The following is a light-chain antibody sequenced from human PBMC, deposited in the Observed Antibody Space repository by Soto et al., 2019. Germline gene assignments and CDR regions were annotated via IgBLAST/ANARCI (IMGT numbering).Light chain of an antibody. J-gene: IGKJ4*01. CDR2: GAS. CDR1: QSVYKNF. CDR3: KRYGSSPPL. Sequence: EIVLTQSPGTLSLSPGERATLSCRASQSVYKNFLAWYQQKPGQAPRLLINGASNRATGIPDRFSGSGSGTDVSLTIDRLEPETFAVYFCKRYGSSPPLFGGGTKLAI. V-gene: IGKV3-20*01.